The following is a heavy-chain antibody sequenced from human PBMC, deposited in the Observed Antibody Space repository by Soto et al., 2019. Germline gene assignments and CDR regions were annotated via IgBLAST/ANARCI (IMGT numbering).Heavy chain of an antibody. CDR2: IFWNGDK. D-gene: IGHD3-22*01. V-gene: IGHV2-5*01. CDR1: GFSLSSSGVG. J-gene: IGHJ5*02. Sequence: QITLKESGPTLVEPTQTLTLTCTFSGFSLSSSGVGVGWIRQPPGKALEWLALIFWNGDKRYSPSLKSRLTVTKDTSKNQVVLTMPNMDPVDTATYFCAHRTYYYDTSGYYLWFDPWGQGTLVTVSS. CDR3: AHRTYYYDTSGYYLWFDP.